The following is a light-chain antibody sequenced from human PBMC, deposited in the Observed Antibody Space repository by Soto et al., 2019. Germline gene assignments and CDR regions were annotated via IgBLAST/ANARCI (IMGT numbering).Light chain of an antibody. J-gene: IGKJ4*01. CDR2: AAS. V-gene: IGKV1-12*01. CDR3: QPANSFPLT. CDR1: QGIISW. Sequence: DIQMTQSPSSVSASVGDRVTITCRTSQGIISWLAWYQQKPGQAPKLLIYAASSLQSGVPSRFSGSGSGTDFTLPISSLQPEDLATYYCQPANSFPLTFGGGTKVEIK.